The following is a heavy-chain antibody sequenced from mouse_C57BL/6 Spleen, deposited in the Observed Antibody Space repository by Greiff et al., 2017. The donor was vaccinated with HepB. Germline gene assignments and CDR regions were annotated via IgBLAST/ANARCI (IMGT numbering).Heavy chain of an antibody. D-gene: IGHD4-1*01. CDR2: INPNNGGT. CDR1: GYTFTDYY. J-gene: IGHJ3*01. Sequence: EVQLQQSGPELVKPGASVKISCKASGYTFTDYYMNWVKQSHGKSLEWIGDINPNNGGTSYNQKFKGKATLTVDKSSSTAYMELRSLTSEDSAVYYCARDWAWCAYWGQGTLVTVSA. V-gene: IGHV1-26*01. CDR3: ARDWAWCAY.